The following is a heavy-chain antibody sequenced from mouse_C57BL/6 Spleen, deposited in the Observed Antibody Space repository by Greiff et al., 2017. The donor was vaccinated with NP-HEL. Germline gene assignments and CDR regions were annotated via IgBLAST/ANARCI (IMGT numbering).Heavy chain of an antibody. D-gene: IGHD1-1*01. CDR1: GFNIKDDY. CDR2: IDPENGDT. CDR3: TTSITTVVATGAMDY. Sequence: EVQLQQSGAELVRPGASVKLSCTASGFNIKDDYMHWVKPRPEQGLEWIGWIDPENGDTEYASKFQGKATITADTSSNTAYLQLSSLTSEDTAVYYCTTSITTVVATGAMDYWGQGTSVTVSS. V-gene: IGHV14-4*01. J-gene: IGHJ4*01.